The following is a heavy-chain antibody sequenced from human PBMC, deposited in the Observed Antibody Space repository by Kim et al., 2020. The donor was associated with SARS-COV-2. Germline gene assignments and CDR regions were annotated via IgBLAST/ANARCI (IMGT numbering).Heavy chain of an antibody. CDR3: AKAGPPYYGCDCYFFDY. D-gene: IGHD2-21*01. V-gene: IGHV3-9*01. J-gene: IGHJ4*02. CDR1: GFTFDDYA. CDR2: ISWNSGSI. Sequence: GGSLRLSCAASGFTFDDYAMHWVRQAPGKGLEWVSGISWNSGSIGYADSVKGRFTISRNNAKNSLYLQMNSLRAEDTALYYCAKAGPPYYGCDCYFFDYWGQGTLVTVSS.